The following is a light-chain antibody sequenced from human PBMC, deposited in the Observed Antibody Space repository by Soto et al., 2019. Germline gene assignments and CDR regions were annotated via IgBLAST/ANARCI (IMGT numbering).Light chain of an antibody. CDR2: GAS. V-gene: IGKV3-15*01. CDR3: QQYHNWPPQYT. Sequence: EIVMTQSPATLSVSPGERATLSCRASQTISSNLAWYQQKPGQAPRLLIHGASTRATGLPARFSGSGSGTEFTLTISSLQSEDLAVYYCQQYHNWPPQYTFGQGTKLQIK. CDR1: QTISSN. J-gene: IGKJ2*01.